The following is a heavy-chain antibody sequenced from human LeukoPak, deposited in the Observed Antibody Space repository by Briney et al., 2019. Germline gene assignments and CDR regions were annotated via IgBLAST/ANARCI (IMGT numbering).Heavy chain of an antibody. CDR2: ISSSSSYI. V-gene: IGHV3-21*01. D-gene: IGHD2-15*01. J-gene: IGHJ4*02. CDR3: ARDHESIQYCSGGSCYYDY. CDR1: GFTFSSYS. Sequence: GGSLRLSCAASGFTFSSYSMNWVRQAPGKGLEWVSSISSSSSYIYYADSVKGRFTISRDNAKNSLYLQMNSLRAEDTAVYYCARDHESIQYCSGGSCYYDYWGQGTLVTVSS.